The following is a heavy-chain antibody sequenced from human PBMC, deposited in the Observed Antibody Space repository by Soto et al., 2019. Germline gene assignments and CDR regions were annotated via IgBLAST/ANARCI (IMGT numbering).Heavy chain of an antibody. Sequence: EVQLLESGGGLVQPGGSLRLSCAASGFTFSSYAMSWVRQAPGKGLEWVSAISGSGGSTYYADSVKGRFTISRDNSKNTLYLQMNSLRAEDTAVYYCAKVYCSSTSCYSARLRFLTGNDYWGQGTLVTVSS. V-gene: IGHV3-23*01. D-gene: IGHD2-2*01. J-gene: IGHJ4*02. CDR1: GFTFSSYA. CDR2: ISGSGGST. CDR3: AKVYCSSTSCYSARLRFLTGNDY.